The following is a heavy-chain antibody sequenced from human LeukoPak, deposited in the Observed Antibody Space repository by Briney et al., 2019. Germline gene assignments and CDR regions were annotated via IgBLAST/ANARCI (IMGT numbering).Heavy chain of an antibody. CDR1: GGSISSYY. D-gene: IGHD3-22*01. J-gene: IGHJ3*02. CDR3: ARGSPSSGFYLGAFDI. V-gene: IGHV4-59*01. Sequence: SETLSLTCTVSGGSISSYYWSWIRQPPGKGLEWIGYIYYSGSTNYTPSLKSRVTISVDTSKNQFPLKLSSVTAADTAVYYCARGSPSSGFYLGAFDIWGQGTMVTVSS. CDR2: IYYSGST.